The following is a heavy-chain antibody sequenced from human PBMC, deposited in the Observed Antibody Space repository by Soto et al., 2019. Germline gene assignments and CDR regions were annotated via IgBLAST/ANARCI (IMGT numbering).Heavy chain of an antibody. Sequence: ASVKVSCKASGGTFSSYAISWVRQAPGQGLEWMGGIIPIFGTANYAQKFQGRVTITADESTSTAYMELSSLRSEDTAVYYCAGTTYYYDSSGPETDAFDIRGQRTMVTVSS. V-gene: IGHV1-69*13. J-gene: IGHJ3*02. CDR1: GGTFSSYA. CDR3: AGTTYYYDSSGPETDAFDI. CDR2: IIPIFGTA. D-gene: IGHD3-22*01.